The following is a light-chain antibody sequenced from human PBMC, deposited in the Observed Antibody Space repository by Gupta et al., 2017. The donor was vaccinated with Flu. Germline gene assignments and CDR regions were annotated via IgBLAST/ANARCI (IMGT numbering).Light chain of an antibody. J-gene: IGKJ5*01. Sequence: VMTQSPVILSVSPGDTVTLACRASHSVSNKIAWYQQIPGQAPRLLIYGPSIRATGIPARFSGGGSGTEFTLTISSLQSEDFALYYCQQYNHWPLTFGQGTRLEIQ. V-gene: IGKV3-15*01. CDR3: QQYNHWPLT. CDR1: HSVSNK. CDR2: GPS.